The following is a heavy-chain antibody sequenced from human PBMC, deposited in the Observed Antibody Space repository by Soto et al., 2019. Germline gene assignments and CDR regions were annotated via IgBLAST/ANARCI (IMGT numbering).Heavy chain of an antibody. D-gene: IGHD2-15*01. CDR3: ASPGYCSSGSCYVEDYYYYMDV. Sequence: LLPPKKGLEWIGSIYYSGSTYYNPSLKSRVTISVDTSKNQFSLKLSSVTAADTAVYYCASPGYCSSGSCYVEDYYYYMDVWGKGTTVS. J-gene: IGHJ6*03. V-gene: IGHV4-30-2*03. CDR2: IYYSGST.